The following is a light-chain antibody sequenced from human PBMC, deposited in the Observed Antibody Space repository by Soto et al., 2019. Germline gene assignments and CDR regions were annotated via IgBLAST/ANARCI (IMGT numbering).Light chain of an antibody. V-gene: IGKV3-15*01. J-gene: IGKJ4*01. CDR1: QSVSSN. CDR3: QQRSNWSLT. Sequence: EIVMTQSPATLSVSPGERATLSCRASQSVSSNLAWYQQKPGQAPRLLIYGASTRATGIPARFSGSGSGTEFTLTISSLQSEDFAVYYCQQRSNWSLTFGGGTKVEIK. CDR2: GAS.